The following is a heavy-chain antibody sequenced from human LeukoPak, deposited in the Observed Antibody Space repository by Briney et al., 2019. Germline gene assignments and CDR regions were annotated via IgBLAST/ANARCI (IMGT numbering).Heavy chain of an antibody. J-gene: IGHJ3*02. Sequence: PSETLSLTCTVSGGPISSYYWSWIRQPPGKGLEWIGYIYYSGSTNYNPSLKSRVTISVDTSKNQFSLKLSSVTAADTAVYYCARERAVATIDAFDIWGQGTMVTVSS. CDR1: GGPISSYY. CDR3: ARERAVATIDAFDI. V-gene: IGHV4-59*01. CDR2: IYYSGST. D-gene: IGHD5-12*01.